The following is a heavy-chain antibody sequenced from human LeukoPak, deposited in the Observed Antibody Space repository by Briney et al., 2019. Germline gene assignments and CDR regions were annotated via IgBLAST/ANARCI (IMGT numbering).Heavy chain of an antibody. Sequence: ASVKVSCKASEYTFTGYYMHWVRQAPGQGLEWMGWINPNSGGTNYAQKFQGRVTMTRDTSISTAYMELSRLRSDDTAVYYCARVYYCGGDCYSEPDAFDIWGQGTMVTVSS. CDR3: ARVYYCGGDCYSEPDAFDI. CDR2: INPNSGGT. D-gene: IGHD2-21*02. CDR1: EYTFTGYY. J-gene: IGHJ3*02. V-gene: IGHV1-2*02.